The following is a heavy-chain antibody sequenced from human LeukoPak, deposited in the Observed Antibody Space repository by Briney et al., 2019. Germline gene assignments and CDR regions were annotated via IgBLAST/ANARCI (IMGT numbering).Heavy chain of an antibody. J-gene: IGHJ5*02. Sequence: PSETLSLTCTVSGYSISSGYYWGWIRQPPGKGLEWIGSIHYSARIYYNPSLKSRLTISPDTSKNQFSLKLTSVTAADTAVYYCTREVRSAWASFDPWGQGTLVIVSS. CDR3: TREVRSAWASFDP. V-gene: IGHV4-38-2*02. CDR1: GYSISSGYY. CDR2: IHYSARI. D-gene: IGHD1-26*01.